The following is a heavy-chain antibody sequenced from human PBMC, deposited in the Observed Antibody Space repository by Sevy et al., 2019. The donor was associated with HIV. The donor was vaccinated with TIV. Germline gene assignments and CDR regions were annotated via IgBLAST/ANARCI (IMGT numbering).Heavy chain of an antibody. CDR3: ARGKSGYGYALNY. D-gene: IGHD5-18*01. Sequence: GGSLRLSCAASGFTVNSNYMTWVRQAPGKGLEGVSVIHSDDTTYHADSVKHRFTISRDNFKNTLYLHMSSLRAEDTAVYYCARGKSGYGYALNYWGQGTLVTVS. CDR2: IHSDDTT. CDR1: GFTVNSNY. J-gene: IGHJ4*02. V-gene: IGHV3-66*01.